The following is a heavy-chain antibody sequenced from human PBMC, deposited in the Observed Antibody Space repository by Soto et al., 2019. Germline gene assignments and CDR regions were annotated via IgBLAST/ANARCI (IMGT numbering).Heavy chain of an antibody. CDR2: IGVAGDT. J-gene: IGHJ2*01. CDR1: GFTFTNYD. D-gene: IGHD5-12*01. CDR3: ARSARWLQSRYFDL. Sequence: EVQLVESGGGLVQPGGSLRLSCAASGFTFTNYDMHWVRQAAGEGLEWVSAIGVAGDTYYQDSVTGRFTISRDIAENSLYLQMNSLRAGDSAVYYCARSARWLQSRYFDLWGRDTLVTVSS. V-gene: IGHV3-13*01.